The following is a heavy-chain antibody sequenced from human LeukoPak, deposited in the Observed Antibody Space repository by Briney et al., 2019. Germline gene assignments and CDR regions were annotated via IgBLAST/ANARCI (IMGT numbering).Heavy chain of an antibody. CDR3: ARGYCSGGSCYSVENWFDP. D-gene: IGHD2-15*01. V-gene: IGHV1-2*06. CDR1: GYTFTGYY. CDR2: INPNSGGT. Sequence: ASVKVSCKAAGYTFTGYYMFLVRRAPGQGLEWMGRINPNSGGTNYAQKFQGRVTMTRDTSISTAYMELSRLRSDDTAVYYCARGYCSGGSCYSVENWFDPWGQGTLVTVSS. J-gene: IGHJ5*02.